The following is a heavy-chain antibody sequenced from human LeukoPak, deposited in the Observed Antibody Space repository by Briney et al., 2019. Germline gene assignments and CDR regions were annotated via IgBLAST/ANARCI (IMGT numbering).Heavy chain of an antibody. CDR2: IYSGGST. Sequence: PGGSLRLSCAASGFTVSSNYMSWVRQAPGKGLEWVSVIYSGGSTYYADSVKGRFTISRDNSKNTLFLQMNSLRAEDTAVYYCARAEALSDNSGYYEDYWGQGTLVTVSS. V-gene: IGHV3-66*01. CDR3: ARAEALSDNSGYYEDY. J-gene: IGHJ4*02. CDR1: GFTVSSNY. D-gene: IGHD3-22*01.